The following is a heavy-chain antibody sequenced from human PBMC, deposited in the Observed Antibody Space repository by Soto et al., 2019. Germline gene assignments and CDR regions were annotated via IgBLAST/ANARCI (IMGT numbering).Heavy chain of an antibody. Sequence: QVQLVQSGAEVKKPGASVKVSCKASGYTFTSYGISWVRQAPGQGLEWVGWISAYNGNTNYAQKLQSRVTMTTDRSTSTAYRELRSLRTDDTAVYYCARTSYVRGSYRSDDAFDIWGQGTMVTVSS. J-gene: IGHJ3*02. CDR3: ARTSYVRGSYRSDDAFDI. CDR1: GYTFTSYG. CDR2: ISAYNGNT. D-gene: IGHD3-16*02. V-gene: IGHV1-18*01.